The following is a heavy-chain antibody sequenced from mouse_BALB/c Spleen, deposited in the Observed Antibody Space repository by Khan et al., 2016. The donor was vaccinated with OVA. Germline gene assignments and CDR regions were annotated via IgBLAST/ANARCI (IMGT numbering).Heavy chain of an antibody. CDR2: INPTSDYT. J-gene: IGHJ2*01. V-gene: IGHV1-7*01. CDR1: GYTFTTYW. CDR3: ARDRIDY. Sequence: QVQLQQSGAELAKPGASVKMSCKASGYTFTTYWMHWVKQRPGQGLEWIGYINPTSDYTDYNEKFKDKATLSADNSSSTAYMQLSSLTSEDSAVYYCARDRIDYWGQGTTLTVSS.